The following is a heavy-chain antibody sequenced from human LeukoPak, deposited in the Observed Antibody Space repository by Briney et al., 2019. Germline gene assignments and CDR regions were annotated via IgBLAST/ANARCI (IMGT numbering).Heavy chain of an antibody. D-gene: IGHD2-15*01. CDR2: FSPSGGCT. V-gene: IGHV1-46*01. CDR3: ARHSSGGRYLDY. J-gene: IGHJ4*02. Sequence: ASVKVSCKASGYTFTSYFMHWVRQAPGQGLEWMGIFSPSGGCTSFAQRFQGRVTMTRDTSTSTVYMELSSLRSEDTAVYYCARHSSGGRYLDYWGQGTLVTVSS. CDR1: GYTFTSYF.